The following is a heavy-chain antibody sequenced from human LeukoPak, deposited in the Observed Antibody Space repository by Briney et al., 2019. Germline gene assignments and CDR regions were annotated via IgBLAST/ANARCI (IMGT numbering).Heavy chain of an antibody. V-gene: IGHV3-23*01. D-gene: IGHD3-22*01. CDR2: ISGSGGYT. J-gene: IGHJ4*02. CDR1: GFTFSNYA. Sequence: GGSLRLSCAASGFTFSNYAMSWVRQAPGKGLEWVSHISGSGGYTYYADSVKGRFAISRDNSKNTLYLQMNSLRAEDTAVYYCAKAHYYDSSGYYPFDYWGQGTLVTVSS. CDR3: AKAHYYDSSGYYPFDY.